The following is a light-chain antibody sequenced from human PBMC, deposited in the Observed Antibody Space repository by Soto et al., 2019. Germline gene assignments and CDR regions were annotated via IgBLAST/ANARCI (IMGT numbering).Light chain of an antibody. J-gene: IGLJ2*01. V-gene: IGLV4-69*01. CDR2: LNSDGSH. CDR1: SGHSSYD. Sequence: QPVLTQSPSASASLGASVKLTCTLSSGHSSYDIAWHQQQPEKGPRYLMKLNSDGSHSKGDGIPDRFSGSSSGAERYLTISSLQSEDEADYYCQTWGTGVVFGGGTKLTVL. CDR3: QTWGTGVV.